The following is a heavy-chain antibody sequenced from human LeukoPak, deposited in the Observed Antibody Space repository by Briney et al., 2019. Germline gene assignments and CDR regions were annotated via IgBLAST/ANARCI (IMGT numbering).Heavy chain of an antibody. Sequence: SGPTLVNPTQILTLTCTFSGFSLSTSGVGVGWIRQPPGKALEWLALIYWDDDKRYSPSLKSRLTITKDTSKNQVVLTMTNMDPVDTATYYCAHSLYYDILTGYYNVRAFDIWGQGTMVTVSS. CDR3: AHSLYYDILTGYYNVRAFDI. CDR2: IYWDDDK. J-gene: IGHJ3*02. D-gene: IGHD3-9*01. V-gene: IGHV2-5*02. CDR1: GFSLSTSGVG.